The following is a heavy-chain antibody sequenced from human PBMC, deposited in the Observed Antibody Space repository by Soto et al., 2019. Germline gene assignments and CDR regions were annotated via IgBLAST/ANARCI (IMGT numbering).Heavy chain of an antibody. CDR1: GFTFSSYA. J-gene: IGHJ3*02. CDR3: VKYIDLNDAFDI. CDR2: ISSNGGST. Sequence: GGSLRLSCSASGFTFSSYAMHWVRQAPGKGLEYVPAISSNGGSTYYADSVKGRFTISRDNSKNTLYLQMSSLRAEDTAVYYCVKYIDLNDAFDIWGQGTMVTVSS. V-gene: IGHV3-64D*06.